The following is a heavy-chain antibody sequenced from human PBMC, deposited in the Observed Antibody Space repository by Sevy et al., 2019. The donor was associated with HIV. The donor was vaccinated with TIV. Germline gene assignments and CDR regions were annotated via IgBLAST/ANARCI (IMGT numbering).Heavy chain of an antibody. V-gene: IGHV3-30-3*01. CDR2: ISYDGSNK. J-gene: IGHJ4*02. CDR3: ARDLGLGREGYYYDY. Sequence: GGSLRLSCTASGFTFSSYAMHWVRQAPGKGLEWVAVISYDGSNKYYADSVKGRFTISRANSKNTLHLQMNSLRAEDTAVYYCARDLGLGREGYYYDYWGQGTLVTVSS. CDR1: GFTFSSYA. D-gene: IGHD3-10*01.